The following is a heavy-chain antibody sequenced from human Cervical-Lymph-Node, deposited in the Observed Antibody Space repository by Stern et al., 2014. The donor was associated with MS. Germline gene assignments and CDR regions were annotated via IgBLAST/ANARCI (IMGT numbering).Heavy chain of an antibody. CDR2: IDPDRGGT. CDR1: GYIFTAYY. V-gene: IGHV1-2*02. Sequence: VQLEESGAEVKKPGASVKVSCTAAGYIFTAYYIHWLRQAPGQGLEWLGWIDPDRGGTNYAQKFQGRVTMTRDTSISAAYMELTSPTSDDTAVYYCARMAYSNIYYAGLDIWGQGTMVTVSS. D-gene: IGHD6-13*01. CDR3: ARMAYSNIYYAGLDI. J-gene: IGHJ3*02.